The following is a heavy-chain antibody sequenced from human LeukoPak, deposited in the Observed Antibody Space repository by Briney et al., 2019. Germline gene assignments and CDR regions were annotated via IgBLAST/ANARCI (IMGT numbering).Heavy chain of an antibody. CDR3: AREVMAKRRAFDI. J-gene: IGHJ3*02. Sequence: PGGSLTLSHALSGFTASSNYMSCVRPAPGKGLEWGSVIYSDDRTYYADSVKGRFTISRHTAKKTLYLQMNSLRAEDTAVYYCAREVMAKRRAFDIWGQGTVVTVSS. CDR1: GFTASSNY. D-gene: IGHD2-8*01. V-gene: IGHV3-53*04. CDR2: IYSDDRT.